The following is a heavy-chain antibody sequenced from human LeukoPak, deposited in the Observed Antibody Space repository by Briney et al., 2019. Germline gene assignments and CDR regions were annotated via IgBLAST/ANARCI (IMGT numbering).Heavy chain of an antibody. Sequence: ASVNVSFKGSGYTFTNYGISWVRQARGQGGEGMGWISAYNGNTNSPQTLQVRVTMTTDTSTSTAYMELRSLRSDDTAVYYCASAPHGTDKINWGQGTLVTVSS. J-gene: IGHJ4*02. CDR2: ISAYNGNT. CDR3: ASAPHGTDKIN. V-gene: IGHV1-18*01. CDR1: GYTFTNYG. D-gene: IGHD1-1*01.